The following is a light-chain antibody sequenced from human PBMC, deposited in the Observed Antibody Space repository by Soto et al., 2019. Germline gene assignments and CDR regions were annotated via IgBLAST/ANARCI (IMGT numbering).Light chain of an antibody. Sequence: QSVLTQPPSVSAAPGQRVTISCSGSISNIGNNYVSWYQHLPGKAPELRIYDNKQRPSGIPDRFSGSKSGTSATLGITGLQTGDEADYYCGTWDSSLSVYVFGTGTKVTVL. V-gene: IGLV1-51*01. CDR1: ISNIGNNY. J-gene: IGLJ1*01. CDR2: DNK. CDR3: GTWDSSLSVYV.